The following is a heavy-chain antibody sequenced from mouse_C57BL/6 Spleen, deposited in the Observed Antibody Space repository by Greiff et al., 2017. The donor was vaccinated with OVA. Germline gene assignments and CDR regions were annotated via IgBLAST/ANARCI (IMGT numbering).Heavy chain of an antibody. Sequence: EVQVVESGGGLVKPGGSLKLSCAASGFTFSSYAMSWVRQTPEKRLEWVATISDGGSYTYYPDNVKGRFTISRDNAKNNLYLQMSQLKSEDTAMYDCARDSPYYNSSGPWFAYWGQGTLVTVSA. CDR3: ARDSPYYNSSGPWFAY. CDR2: ISDGGSYT. J-gene: IGHJ3*01. CDR1: GFTFSSYA. D-gene: IGHD1-1*01. V-gene: IGHV5-4*01.